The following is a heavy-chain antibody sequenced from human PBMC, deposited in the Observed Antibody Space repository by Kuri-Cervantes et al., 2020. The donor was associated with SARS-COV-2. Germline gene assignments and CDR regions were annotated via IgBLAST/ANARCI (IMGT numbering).Heavy chain of an antibody. CDR2: NGSYGVTT. J-gene: IGHJ3*02. V-gene: IGHV3-23*01. CDR3: AAELVDAFDI. CDR1: GFTSSSYD. Sequence: GESLKISCAASGFTSSSYDMSWVRQAPGKGLEWVAGNGSYGVTTYYADSVKGRFAVSRDNSKSTLYLQMNSLRAEDTAVYYCAAELVDAFDIWGQGTMVTVSS. D-gene: IGHD3-10*01.